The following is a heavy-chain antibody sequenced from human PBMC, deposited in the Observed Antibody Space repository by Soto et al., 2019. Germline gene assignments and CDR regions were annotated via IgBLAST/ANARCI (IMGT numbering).Heavy chain of an antibody. CDR3: TSTRPGTNVFDI. J-gene: IGHJ3*02. CDR2: IRSKGDGGAT. CDR1: GITLSNAW. Sequence: EVQLAESGGGLVEPGGSLRLSCAGSGITLSNAWMNWVRQAAGKGLEWVGRIRSKGDGGATEYAAPVNGRFTFSRDDSENTLFLQMSALKPEATGVYFCTSTRPGTNVFDIWGPGTMFIVSS. D-gene: IGHD1-1*01. V-gene: IGHV3-15*01.